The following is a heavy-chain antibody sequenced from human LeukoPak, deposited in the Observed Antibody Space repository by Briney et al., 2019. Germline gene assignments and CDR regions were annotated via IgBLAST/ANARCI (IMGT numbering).Heavy chain of an antibody. Sequence: PSETLSLTCAVYGGSFSGYYWSWIRQPPGKGLEWIGEINHSGSTNYNPSLKSRVTISVDTSKNQFSLKLSSVTAADTAVYYCARGRRYLGRSKMVTGPWNYFDYWGQGTLVTVSS. CDR3: ARGRRYLGRSKMVTGPWNYFDY. CDR2: INHSGST. V-gene: IGHV4-34*01. D-gene: IGHD2-21*02. J-gene: IGHJ4*02. CDR1: GGSFSGYY.